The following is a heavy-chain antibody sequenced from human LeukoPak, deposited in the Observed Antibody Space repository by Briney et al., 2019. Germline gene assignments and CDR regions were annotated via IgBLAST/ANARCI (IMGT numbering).Heavy chain of an antibody. CDR3: ARDRYYYDSSGYCAN. Sequence: GGSLRLSCAASGFTFSSYAMHWVRQAPGKGLEWVAVISYDGSNKYYADSVKGRFTICRDNSKNTLYLQMNSLRAEDTAVYYCARDRYYYDSSGYCANWGQGTLVTVSS. D-gene: IGHD3-22*01. J-gene: IGHJ4*02. V-gene: IGHV3-30-3*01. CDR2: ISYDGSNK. CDR1: GFTFSSYA.